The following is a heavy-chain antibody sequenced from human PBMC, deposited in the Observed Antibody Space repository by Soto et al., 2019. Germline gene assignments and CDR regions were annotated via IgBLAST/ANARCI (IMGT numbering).Heavy chain of an antibody. CDR3: ARAPFSYYAMDV. CDR1: GGSISSDNW. Sequence: QVQLQESGPGQVKPSETLSLTCGVSGGSISSDNWWSWFRQTPGKGLEWIGEIFHRGNTNYNPSLMGRVTISVDKSKNQLSLRLTSLTAADTAVYYCARAPFSYYAMDVWGQGTTVTVSS. V-gene: IGHV4-4*02. CDR2: IFHRGNT. J-gene: IGHJ6*02.